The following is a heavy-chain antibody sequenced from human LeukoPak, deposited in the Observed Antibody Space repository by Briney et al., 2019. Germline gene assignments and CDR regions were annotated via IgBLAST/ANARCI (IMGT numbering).Heavy chain of an antibody. D-gene: IGHD3-10*01. Sequence: SETLSLTCTVSGASISSSIYYWSWIRQPPGKGLEWIGEINHSGSTNYNPSLKSRVTISVDTSKNQFSLKLSSVTAADTAVYYCARGRPGYYYGSGSYYPLDYWGQGTLVTVSS. J-gene: IGHJ4*02. CDR2: INHSGST. CDR3: ARGRPGYYYGSGSYYPLDY. CDR1: GASISSSIYY. V-gene: IGHV4-39*07.